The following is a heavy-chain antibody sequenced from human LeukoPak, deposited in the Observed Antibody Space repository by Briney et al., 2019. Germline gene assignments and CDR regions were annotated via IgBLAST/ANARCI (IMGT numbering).Heavy chain of an antibody. J-gene: IGHJ2*01. D-gene: IGHD3-10*01. Sequence: GGSLRLSCAASGFIFSSYSMMWVRQAPGKGLEWVSYISSSSSTIYYADSVKGRFTISRDNAKNSLYLQMNSLRAEDTAVYYCARTSYYYAHFDLWGRGTLVTVSS. CDR1: GFIFSSYS. CDR3: ARTSYYYAHFDL. CDR2: ISSSSSTI. V-gene: IGHV3-48*01.